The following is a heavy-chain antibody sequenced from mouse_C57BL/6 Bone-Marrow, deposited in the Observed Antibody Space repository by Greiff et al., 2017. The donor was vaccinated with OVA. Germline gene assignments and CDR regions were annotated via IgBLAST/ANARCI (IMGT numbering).Heavy chain of an antibody. J-gene: IGHJ3*01. CDR1: GYTFTSYG. CDR3: ARWVLRGAWFAY. CDR2: IYPRSGNT. Sequence: VKLMESGAELARPGASVKLSCKASGYTFTSYGISWVKQRTGQGLEWIGEIYPRSGNTYYNEKFKGKATLTADKSSSTAYMELRSLTSEDSAVYFCARWVLRGAWFAYWGQGTLVTVSA. V-gene: IGHV1-81*01. D-gene: IGHD2-3*01.